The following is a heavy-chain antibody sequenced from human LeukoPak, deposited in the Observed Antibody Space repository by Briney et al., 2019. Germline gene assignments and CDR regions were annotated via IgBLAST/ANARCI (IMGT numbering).Heavy chain of an antibody. CDR2: IFTSGIA. V-gene: IGHV4-4*07. CDR3: AREISGTYYNPLGYMDV. J-gene: IGHJ6*03. CDR1: GGSIGIYY. D-gene: IGHD3-10*01. Sequence: SEALSLTCTVSGGSIGIYYWNWIRQPAGKGLEWIGRIFTSGIANYNPSLKSRVTMSVDTSKNQFSLNLSSVTAADTAVYYCAREISGTYYNPLGYMDVWGKGTTVTVSS.